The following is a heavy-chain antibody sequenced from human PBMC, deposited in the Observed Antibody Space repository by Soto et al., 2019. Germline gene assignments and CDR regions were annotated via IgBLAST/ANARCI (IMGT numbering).Heavy chain of an antibody. CDR2: INHSGST. D-gene: IGHD6-6*01. J-gene: IGHJ5*02. CDR1: GGSFSGYY. CDR3: ARGFPPARPGYNWFGP. Sequence: SETLSLTCAVYGGSFSGYYWSWIRQPPGKGLEWIGEINHSGSTNYNPSLKSRVTISVDTSKNQFSLKLSSVTAADTAVHYCARGFPPARPGYNWFGPWGQGTLVTVSS. V-gene: IGHV4-34*01.